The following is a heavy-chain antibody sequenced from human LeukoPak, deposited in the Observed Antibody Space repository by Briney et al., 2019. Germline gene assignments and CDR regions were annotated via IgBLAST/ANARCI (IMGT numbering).Heavy chain of an antibody. CDR2: IYTSGST. V-gene: IGHV4-4*09. CDR1: GGSISSYY. Sequence: PSETLSLTCTVSGGSISSYYWSWIRQPPGKGLEWIGYIYTSGSTNHNPSLKSRVTISVDTSKNQFSLKLSSVTAADTAVYYCARRVVGANWFDPWSQGTLVTVST. CDR3: ARRVVGANWFDP. D-gene: IGHD1-26*01. J-gene: IGHJ5*02.